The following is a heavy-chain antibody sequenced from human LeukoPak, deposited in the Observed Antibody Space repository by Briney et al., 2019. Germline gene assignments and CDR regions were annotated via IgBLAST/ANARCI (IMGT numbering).Heavy chain of an antibody. Sequence: GASVKVSCKASGYTFTSYDINWVRQATGQGLEWMGWMNPNSGNTGYAQKFQGRVTMTRNTSISTAYMELSSLRSEDTAVCYCARGPDDSSSALSYYYYGMDVWGQGTTVTVSS. CDR3: ARGPDDSSSALSYYYYGMDV. D-gene: IGHD6-6*01. V-gene: IGHV1-8*01. J-gene: IGHJ6*02. CDR2: MNPNSGNT. CDR1: GYTFTSYD.